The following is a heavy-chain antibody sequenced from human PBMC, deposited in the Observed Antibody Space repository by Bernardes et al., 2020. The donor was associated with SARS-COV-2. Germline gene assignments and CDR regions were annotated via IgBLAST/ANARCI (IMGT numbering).Heavy chain of an antibody. CDR3: ARRLWFGELFDY. Sequence: GGSLRLSCAASGFTFSTYWMSWVRQAPGKGLEWVANIKQDGSEKYYVDFVKGRFTISRDNAKNSLYLQMDSLRAEDTAVYYCARRLWFGELFDYWGQGTLVTVSS. V-gene: IGHV3-7*01. CDR2: IKQDGSEK. J-gene: IGHJ4*02. D-gene: IGHD3-10*01. CDR1: GFTFSTYW.